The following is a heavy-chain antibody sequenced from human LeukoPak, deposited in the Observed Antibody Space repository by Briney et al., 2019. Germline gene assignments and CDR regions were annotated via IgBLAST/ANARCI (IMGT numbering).Heavy chain of an antibody. CDR1: GFTFDDYG. J-gene: IGHJ6*03. Sequence: RPGGSLRLSCAASGFTFDDYGMSWVRQAPGKGLEWVSGIIWSGGSTGYADSVKGRFTISRDNAKNSLYLQMNSLRAEDTAVYYCAREVSSSWYGHYYYYYYMDVWGKGTTVTVSS. CDR3: AREVSSSWYGHYYYYYYMDV. V-gene: IGHV3-20*04. CDR2: IIWSGGST. D-gene: IGHD6-13*01.